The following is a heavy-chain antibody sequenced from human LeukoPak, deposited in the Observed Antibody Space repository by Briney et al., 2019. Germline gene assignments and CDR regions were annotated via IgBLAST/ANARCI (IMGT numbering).Heavy chain of an antibody. D-gene: IGHD3-10*01. CDR3: AKGYYYYGSGSFYYFDY. V-gene: IGHV3-30-3*01. J-gene: IGHJ4*02. CDR1: GFTFSSYA. Sequence: GGSLRLSCAASGFTFSSYAMHWVRQAPGKGLEWVAVISYDGSNKYYADSGKGRFTISRDNSKNTLYLQMNSLRGADTAVYYCAKGYYYYGSGSFYYFDYWGQGTLVTVSS. CDR2: ISYDGSNK.